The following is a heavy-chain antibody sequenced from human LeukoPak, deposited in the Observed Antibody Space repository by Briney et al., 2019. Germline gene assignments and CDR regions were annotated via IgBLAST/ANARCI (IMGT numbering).Heavy chain of an antibody. Sequence: ASVKVSCKASGYTFTDYFMNWMRQAPGQRLEWMGWINAGNGNTKYSQKLQGRVTITRDTSASTAYMQLSSLRSEDTAVYYCARDPYSSGWYDYWGQGTLVTVSS. D-gene: IGHD6-19*01. V-gene: IGHV1/OR15-3*02. J-gene: IGHJ4*02. CDR1: GYTFTDYF. CDR2: INAGNGNT. CDR3: ARDPYSSGWYDY.